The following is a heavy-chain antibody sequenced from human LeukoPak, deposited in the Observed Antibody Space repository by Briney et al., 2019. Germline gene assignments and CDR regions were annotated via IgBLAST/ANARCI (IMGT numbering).Heavy chain of an antibody. CDR3: ASRYDSSGYYWFDY. D-gene: IGHD3-22*01. V-gene: IGHV4-39*07. CDR2: IYYSGST. Sequence: SETLSLTCTVSGGSISSSSYYWGWIRQPPGKGLEWIGSIYYSGSTYYNPSLKSRVTISVDTSRNQFSLKLSSVTAADTAVYYCASRYDSSGYYWFDYWGQGTLVTVSS. J-gene: IGHJ4*02. CDR1: GGSISSSSYY.